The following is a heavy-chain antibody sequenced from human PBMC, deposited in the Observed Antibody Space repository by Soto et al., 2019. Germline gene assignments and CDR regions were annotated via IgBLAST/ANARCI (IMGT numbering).Heavy chain of an antibody. CDR2: ISYDGSNK. Sequence: GGSLRLSCAASGLTFSSSAMHWVRQAPGKGLEWVALISYDGSNKYYVGSVKGRFTISRDNSKNTLDLQMNSLREEDTAVYYCAAETKSYFYGMDVWGQGTTVTVSS. J-gene: IGHJ6*02. CDR3: AAETKSYFYGMDV. CDR1: GLTFSSSA. V-gene: IGHV3-30*03.